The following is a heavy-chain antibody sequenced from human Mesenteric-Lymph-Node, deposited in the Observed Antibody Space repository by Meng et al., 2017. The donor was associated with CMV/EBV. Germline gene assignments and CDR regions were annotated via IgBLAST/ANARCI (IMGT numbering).Heavy chain of an antibody. Sequence: QLQLQGSGPGLVKPSETLSLPSTVPGGPISSSSYHWGWIRQPPGKGLEWIGYIYYSGSTYYYNPSLKTRVTISVDTSKNQFSLKLSSVTAADTAVYYCARHSALLVTNFDYWGQGTLVTVSS. CDR1: GGPISSSSYH. J-gene: IGHJ4*02. CDR2: IYYSGSTY. D-gene: IGHD5-18*01. CDR3: ARHSALLVTNFDY. V-gene: IGHV4-39*01.